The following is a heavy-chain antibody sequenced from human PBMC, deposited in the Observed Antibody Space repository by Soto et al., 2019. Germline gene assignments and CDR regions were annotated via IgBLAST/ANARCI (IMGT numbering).Heavy chain of an antibody. J-gene: IGHJ6*03. V-gene: IGHV3-48*01. CDR1: GFTFSSYS. Sequence: GGSLRLSCAASGFTFSSYSMNWVRQAPGKGLEWVSYISSSSSTIYYADSVKGRFTISRDNAKNSLYLQMNSLRAEDTAVYYCARDGVVATIRYYYYYYMDVWGKGTTVTVSS. CDR3: ARDGVVATIRYYYYYYMDV. CDR2: ISSSSSTI. D-gene: IGHD5-12*01.